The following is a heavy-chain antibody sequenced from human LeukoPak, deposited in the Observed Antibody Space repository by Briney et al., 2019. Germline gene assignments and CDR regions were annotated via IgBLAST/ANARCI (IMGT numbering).Heavy chain of an antibody. CDR1: GFTVSSNH. D-gene: IGHD3-22*01. V-gene: IGHV3-66*02. Sequence: GSLRPSCSASGFTVSSNHLSWVRQAPGKGLEWVSVIYSGGSTYYADSVKGRFTISRDNSKNTLYLQMNSLRAEDTAVYYCARDYYDSSGAGSLWGQGTLVTVSS. J-gene: IGHJ4*02. CDR3: ARDYYDSSGAGSL. CDR2: IYSGGST.